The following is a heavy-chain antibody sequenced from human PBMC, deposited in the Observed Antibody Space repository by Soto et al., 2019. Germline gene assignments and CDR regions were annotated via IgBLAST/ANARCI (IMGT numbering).Heavy chain of an antibody. CDR1: RYTFTGYF. D-gene: IGHD3-16*02. J-gene: IGHJ6*02. CDR2: INPNSGGT. V-gene: IGHV1-2*04. CDR3: ARSNRANYYYYGMDV. Sequence: QVQLVQSGAEVKKPGASVKVSCKASRYTFTGYFMHWVRQAPGQGLEWMGWINPNSGGTNYAQKFQDWVTMTRDTSISTAYMELSRLRSDDTAVYYCARSNRANYYYYGMDVWGQGTTVTVSS.